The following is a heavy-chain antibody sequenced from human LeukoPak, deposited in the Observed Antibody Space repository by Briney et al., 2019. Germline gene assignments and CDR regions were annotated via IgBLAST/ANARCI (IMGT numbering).Heavy chain of an antibody. J-gene: IGHJ4*02. CDR3: AKAQGSGSYYFPPFDY. D-gene: IGHD1-26*01. V-gene: IGHV3-23*01. Sequence: GGSLRLSCAASGFTFSSYAMSWVRQAPGKGLEWVTAISGSGGSTYYADSVKGRFTISGDNSKNTLYLQMNSLRAEDTAVYYCAKAQGSGSYYFPPFDYWGQGTLVTVSS. CDR1: GFTFSSYA. CDR2: ISGSGGST.